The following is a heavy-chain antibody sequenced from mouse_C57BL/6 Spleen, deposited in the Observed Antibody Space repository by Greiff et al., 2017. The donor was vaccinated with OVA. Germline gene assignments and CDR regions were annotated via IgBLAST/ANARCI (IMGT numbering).Heavy chain of an antibody. V-gene: IGHV5-17*01. J-gene: IGHJ1*03. Sequence: DVKLVESGGGLVKPGGSLKLSCAASGFTFSDYGMHWVRQAPEKGLEWVAYISSGSSTIYYADTVKGRFTISRDNAKNTLFLQMTSLRSEDTAMYYCARPSCYYWYFDVWGTGTTVTVSS. CDR1: GFTFSDYG. CDR2: ISSGSSTI. CDR3: ARPSCYYWYFDV.